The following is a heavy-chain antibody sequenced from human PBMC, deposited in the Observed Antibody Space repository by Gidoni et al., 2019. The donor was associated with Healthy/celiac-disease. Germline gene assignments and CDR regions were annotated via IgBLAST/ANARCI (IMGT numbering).Heavy chain of an antibody. CDR1: GFTFSSYA. Sequence: EVQLVESGGGLVQPGGSLRLSCAASGFTFSSYAMHWVRQAPGKGLEYVSAISSNGGSTYYANSVKGRFTISRDNSKNTLYLQMGSLRAEDMAVYYCAREGPDYVWGSSSYFDYWGQGTLVTVSS. V-gene: IGHV3-64*01. CDR2: ISSNGGST. CDR3: AREGPDYVWGSSSYFDY. D-gene: IGHD3-16*01. J-gene: IGHJ4*02.